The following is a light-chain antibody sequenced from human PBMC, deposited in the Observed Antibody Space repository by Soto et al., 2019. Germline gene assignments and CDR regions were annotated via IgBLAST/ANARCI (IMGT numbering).Light chain of an antibody. CDR1: QSLLHSNGYNY. V-gene: IGKV2-28*01. CDR2: LGS. CDR3: IYALQSRT. J-gene: IGKJ1*01. Sequence: DIVLTQSPLSLPVTPGEPASISCRSSQSLLHSNGYNYLDWYLQRPGQSPQLLIYLGSHRASGVPDRFSGSGSGADFTLRISRVEVEDVGVYYCIYALQSRTSGQGT.